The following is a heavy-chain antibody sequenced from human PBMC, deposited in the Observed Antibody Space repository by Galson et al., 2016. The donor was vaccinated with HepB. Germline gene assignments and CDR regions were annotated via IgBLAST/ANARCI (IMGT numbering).Heavy chain of an antibody. Sequence: SVKVSCKASGGIFSSHAISWVRQAPGQGLEWMGGIIPIFETANYAQKFQGRVTITADESTSTAYMELKSLRSENTAVYYCARDLERCTSTSCYLLGWLDPWGQGTLVIVSS. V-gene: IGHV1-69*13. CDR1: GGIFSSHA. D-gene: IGHD2-2*01. CDR2: IIPIFETA. CDR3: ARDLERCTSTSCYLLGWLDP. J-gene: IGHJ5*02.